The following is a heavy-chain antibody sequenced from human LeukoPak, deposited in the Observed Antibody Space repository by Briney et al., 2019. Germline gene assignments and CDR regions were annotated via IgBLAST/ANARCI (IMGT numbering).Heavy chain of an antibody. J-gene: IGHJ3*02. V-gene: IGHV1-2*02. Sequence: WASVKVSCKASGYTFTGYYMHWVRQAPGQGLEWMGWIDPNSGGTDYAQKFQGRVTMTRDTSISTAYMGLSRLRSDDTAVYYCARALETYYYGLGAFDIWGQGTMVTVSS. CDR1: GYTFTGYY. CDR3: ARALETYYYGLGAFDI. D-gene: IGHD3-10*01. CDR2: IDPNSGGT.